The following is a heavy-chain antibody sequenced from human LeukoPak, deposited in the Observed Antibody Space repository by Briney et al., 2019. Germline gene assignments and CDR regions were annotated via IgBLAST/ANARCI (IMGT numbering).Heavy chain of an antibody. CDR1: GFTFSSYS. V-gene: IGHV3-21*01. CDR2: ISSSSSYI. CDR3: ARVRYSGSYYGMDV. D-gene: IGHD1-26*01. J-gene: IGHJ6*02. Sequence: GGSLRLSCAASGFTFSSYSMNWVRQAPGKGLDWVSSISSSSSYIYYADSVKGRFTISRDNAKNSLYLQMNSLRAEDTAVYYCARVRYSGSYYGMDVWGQGTTVTVSS.